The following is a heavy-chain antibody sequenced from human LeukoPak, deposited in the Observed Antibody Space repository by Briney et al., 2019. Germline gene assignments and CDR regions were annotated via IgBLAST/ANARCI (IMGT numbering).Heavy chain of an antibody. D-gene: IGHD2-15*01. Sequence: GWSLSLSCAACGCTFSSYTMNWVRQALGQGLEWVSTISDPHSGSQTHYADSVKGRFTISRDDSQNTVYLQMDSLRAEDTAVYYCTTRLQHHFDYWGQGTQVTVSS. CDR2: ISDPHSGSQT. V-gene: IGHV3-23*01. J-gene: IGHJ4*02. CDR1: GCTFSSYT. CDR3: TTRLQHHFDY.